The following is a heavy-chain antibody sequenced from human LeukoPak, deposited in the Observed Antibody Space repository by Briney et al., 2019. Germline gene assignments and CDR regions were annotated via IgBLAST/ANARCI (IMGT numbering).Heavy chain of an antibody. Sequence: GGSLRLSCVVSGFTFSSYWMSWVRQAPGKGLEWVANIKQDGSEKYYVDSVKGRFTMSRDNDKNSLYLQMNSLRAEDTAVYYCARVQWELRGVGSYFEYWGQGALVTVSS. CDR3: ARVQWELRGVGSYFEY. J-gene: IGHJ4*02. CDR2: IKQDGSEK. D-gene: IGHD1-26*01. V-gene: IGHV3-7*01. CDR1: GFTFSSYW.